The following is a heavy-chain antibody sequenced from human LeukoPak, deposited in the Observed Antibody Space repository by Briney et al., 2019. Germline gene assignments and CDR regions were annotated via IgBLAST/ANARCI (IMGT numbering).Heavy chain of an antibody. CDR3: AKWGDCDILTGYYDSDY. CDR1: GFTFSNYA. J-gene: IGHJ4*02. V-gene: IGHV3-23*01. Sequence: GASLRLSCAASGFTFSNYAMSWVRQAPGKGLEWVSAIVGSGGSTYYADSVKGRFTISRDNPKNTLYLQMNSLRAEDTAVYYCAKWGDCDILTGYYDSDYWGQGTLVTVSS. CDR2: IVGSGGST. D-gene: IGHD3-9*01.